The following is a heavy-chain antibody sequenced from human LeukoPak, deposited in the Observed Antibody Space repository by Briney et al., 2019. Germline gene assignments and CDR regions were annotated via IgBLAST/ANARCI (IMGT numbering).Heavy chain of an antibody. CDR1: GGSISSSSYY. J-gene: IGHJ4*02. D-gene: IGHD2-15*01. Sequence: PSETLSLTCTVSGGSISSSSYYWGWIRQPPGKGLEWVANIKQDGSEKYYVDSVKGRFTISRDNAKNSLYLQMNSLRAEDTAVYYCARDHFAFLGYCSGNSCNSAANWGQGTLVTVSS. CDR2: IKQDGSEK. CDR3: ARDHFAFLGYCSGNSCNSAAN. V-gene: IGHV3-7*01.